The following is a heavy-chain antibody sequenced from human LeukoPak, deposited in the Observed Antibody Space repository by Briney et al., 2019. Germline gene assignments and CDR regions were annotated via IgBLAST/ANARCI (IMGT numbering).Heavy chain of an antibody. D-gene: IGHD3-16*01. CDR1: GFTFDDYA. V-gene: IGHV3-9*01. Sequence: GGSLRLSCAASGFTFDDYAMHWVRQAPGKGLEWVSGISWNSGSVGYADSVKGRFTISRDNAKKSLYLQMNSPRAEDTALYYCAKGGRYVREFIDYWGQGTLVTVSS. CDR2: ISWNSGSV. J-gene: IGHJ4*02. CDR3: AKGGRYVREFIDY.